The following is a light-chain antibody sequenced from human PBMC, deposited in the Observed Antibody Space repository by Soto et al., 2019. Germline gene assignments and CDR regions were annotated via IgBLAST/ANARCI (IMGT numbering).Light chain of an antibody. V-gene: IGLV2-14*01. CDR1: NNDVGGYKY. Sequence: SVLTQPASVSGSPGQSITISCTGTNNDVGGYKYVSWYQQHPGKAPKLMIYEVSNRPSGVSNRFSGSKSGNTASLTISGLQAEDEADYYCNSFTSSSTYVFGTGTKVTVL. CDR2: EVS. J-gene: IGLJ1*01. CDR3: NSFTSSSTYV.